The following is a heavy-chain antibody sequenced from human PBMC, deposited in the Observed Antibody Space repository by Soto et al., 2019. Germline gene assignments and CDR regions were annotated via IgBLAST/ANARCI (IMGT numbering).Heavy chain of an antibody. CDR1: GGTFSSYA. CDR3: ASGGSRDY. Sequence: QVQLVQSGAEVKKPGSSVKVSCKASGGTFSSYAISWVRQAPGQGLEWMGGIIPIFGTANYAQKFQGRVTITADESTSTGHLEASSPRSGDTGGYYCASGGSRDYWGQGTLVTVSS. V-gene: IGHV1-69*12. J-gene: IGHJ4*02. D-gene: IGHD2-15*01. CDR2: IIPIFGTA.